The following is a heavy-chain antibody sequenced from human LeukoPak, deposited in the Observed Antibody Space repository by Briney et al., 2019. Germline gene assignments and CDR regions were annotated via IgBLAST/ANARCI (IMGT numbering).Heavy chain of an antibody. CDR2: IQSDGSQE. CDR1: GFIFSHFG. J-gene: IGHJ4*02. D-gene: IGHD3-10*01. CDR3: ARDSCLIKTCLDY. Sequence: PGGFLRLSCATSGFIFSHFGMHWVRQAPGKGLEWVAAIQSDGSQEYFADSVKGRSTISRDKSKSTMYLQIDTLRAEDTAVYYCARDSCLIKTCLDYWGQGTLVTVSS. V-gene: IGHV3-33*01.